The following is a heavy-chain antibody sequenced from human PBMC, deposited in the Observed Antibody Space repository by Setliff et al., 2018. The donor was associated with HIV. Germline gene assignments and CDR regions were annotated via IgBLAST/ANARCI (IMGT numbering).Heavy chain of an antibody. CDR1: GFTFDDYT. CDR2: ISWNGGSK. CDR3: AKENLYSSGIYQFDY. Sequence: GGSLRLSCAASGFTFDDYTMHWVRQAPGKGLEWISLISWNGGSKDYAESVKGRFTISRDNSKNSLYLQMNSLGAEDTAVYYCAKENLYSSGIYQFDYWGQGTMVTVSS. D-gene: IGHD3-10*01. J-gene: IGHJ4*02. V-gene: IGHV3-43D*04.